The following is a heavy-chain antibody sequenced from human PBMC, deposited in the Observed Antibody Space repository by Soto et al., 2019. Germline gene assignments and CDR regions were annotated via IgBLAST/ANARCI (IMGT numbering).Heavy chain of an antibody. V-gene: IGHV3-33*01. D-gene: IGHD2-15*01. J-gene: IGHJ4*02. CDR3: ARGCGGSCYRDITMRDY. Sequence: HPGGSLRLSCAASGFTFSSYGMHWVRQAPGKWLEWVAVIWYDGSNKYYADSVKGRFTISRDNSKNTLYLQMNSLRAEDTAVYYCARGCGGSCYRDITMRDYWGQGTLVTVSS. CDR1: GFTFSSYG. CDR2: IWYDGSNK.